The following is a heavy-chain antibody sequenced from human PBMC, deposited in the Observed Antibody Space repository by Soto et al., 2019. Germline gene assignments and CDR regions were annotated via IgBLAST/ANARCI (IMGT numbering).Heavy chain of an antibody. CDR3: ARAQHGDYRAIFFWYFDL. CDR1: GFSLSASGVG. Sequence: QITLKESGPTLVKPTQTLTLTCTLSGFSLSASGVGVGWIRQPPGKALEWLALIYWDDDKRYNPSLKTRLTITKGTSKDQVVLTMTNIDPVDTATYYCARAQHGDYRAIFFWYFDLWGRGTLGTVSS. V-gene: IGHV2-5*02. D-gene: IGHD4-17*01. J-gene: IGHJ2*01. CDR2: IYWDDDK.